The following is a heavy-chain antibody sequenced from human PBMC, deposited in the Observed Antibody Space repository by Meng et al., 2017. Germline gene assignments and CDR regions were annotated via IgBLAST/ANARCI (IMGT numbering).Heavy chain of an antibody. V-gene: IGHV4-61*01. CDR3: AREGKWGSALDY. J-gene: IGHJ4*02. CDR1: GGSVSSGSYY. Sequence: SETLSLTCTVSGGSVSSGSYYWSWIRQPPGKGLEWIGYIYYSGSTNYNPSLKSRVTISVDTSKNQFSLMLSSVTAADTAVFYCAREGKWGSALDYWGQGTLVTVSS. CDR2: IYYSGST. D-gene: IGHD3-10*01.